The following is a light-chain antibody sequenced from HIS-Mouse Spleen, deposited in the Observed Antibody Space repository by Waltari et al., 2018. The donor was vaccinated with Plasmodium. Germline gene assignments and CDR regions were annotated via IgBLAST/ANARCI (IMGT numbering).Light chain of an antibody. CDR3: SSYAGSNNLV. CDR1: SSDVGGNKS. CDR2: EVS. Sequence: QSALTQPPSASGSPGQPVTLSCTGTSSDVGGNKSVSWYQQHPGKTPKLMIYEVSKRPSGVPDRFSGSKSGNTASLTVSGLQAEDEADYYCSSYAGSNNLVFGGGTKLTVL. V-gene: IGLV2-8*01. J-gene: IGLJ2*01.